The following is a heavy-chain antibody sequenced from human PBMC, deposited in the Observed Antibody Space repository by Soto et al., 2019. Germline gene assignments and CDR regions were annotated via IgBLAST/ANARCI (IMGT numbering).Heavy chain of an antibody. CDR2: IYTSGST. Sequence: SETLSLTCTVSGGSISSGDYYWSWIRQPAGKGLEWIGRIYTSGSTNYNPSLKSRVTMSVDTSKNQFSLKLSSVTAADTAVYYCARDRCSGGSCYSGDYWGQGTLVTVSS. CDR3: ARDRCSGGSCYSGDY. D-gene: IGHD2-15*01. J-gene: IGHJ4*02. CDR1: GGSISSGDYY. V-gene: IGHV4-61*02.